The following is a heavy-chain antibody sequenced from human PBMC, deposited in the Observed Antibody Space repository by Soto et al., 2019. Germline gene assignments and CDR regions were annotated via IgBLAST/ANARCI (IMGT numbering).Heavy chain of an antibody. CDR2: ISSSSSTI. D-gene: IGHD6-6*01. CDR3: ASDPRLSSSYIH. V-gene: IGHV3-48*01. J-gene: IGHJ4*02. CDR1: GFTFSSYS. Sequence: SLRLSCAASGFTFSSYSMNWVRQAPGKGLEWVSYISSSSSTIYYADSVKGRFTISRDNAKNSLYLQMNSLRAEDTAVYYCASDPRLSSSYIHWGQGTLVTVSS.